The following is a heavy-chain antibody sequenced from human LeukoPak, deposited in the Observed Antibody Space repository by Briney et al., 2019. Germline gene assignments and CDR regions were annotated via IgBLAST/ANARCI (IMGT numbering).Heavy chain of an antibody. CDR3: ASGYYSGWYIPYY. CDR1: GFTFSTSW. V-gene: IGHV3-7*01. D-gene: IGHD6-19*01. CDR2: IKEDGSEK. J-gene: IGHJ4*02. Sequence: PGGSLRLSCAASGFTFSTSWMIWVRQAPGKGLEWVANIKEDGSEKYYVDSVKGRFTISRDNAKNSLYLQMNSLRAEDTAVYYCASGYYSGWYIPYYWGQGTLVTVSP.